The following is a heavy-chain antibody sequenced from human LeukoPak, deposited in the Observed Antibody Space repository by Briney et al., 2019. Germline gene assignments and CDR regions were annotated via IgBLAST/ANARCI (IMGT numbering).Heavy chain of an antibody. Sequence: GGSLRLSCAASGFTFSSYNMNWARQAPGKGLEWVSSISSTSNYIYYADSVKGRFTISRDNAKNSLYLQMKSLRAEDTAVYYCARGKTSQNIVTRKTYNWFDPWGQGTLVTVSS. D-gene: IGHD2/OR15-2a*01. V-gene: IGHV3-21*01. J-gene: IGHJ5*02. CDR1: GFTFSSYN. CDR2: ISSTSNYI. CDR3: ARGKTSQNIVTRKTYNWFDP.